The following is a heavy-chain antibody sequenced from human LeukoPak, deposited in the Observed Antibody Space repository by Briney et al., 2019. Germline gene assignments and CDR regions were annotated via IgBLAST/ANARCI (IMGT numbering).Heavy chain of an antibody. D-gene: IGHD6-13*01. CDR2: IYYSGST. Sequence: KPSETLSLTCTVSGGSISSCYWSWIRQPPGKGLEWIGYIYYSGSTNYNPSLKSRVTISVDTSKNQFSLKLSSVTAAGTAVYYCAREVIKQQLASRQYYYGMDVWGQGTTVTVSS. J-gene: IGHJ6*02. V-gene: IGHV4-59*01. CDR1: GGSISSCY. CDR3: AREVIKQQLASRQYYYGMDV.